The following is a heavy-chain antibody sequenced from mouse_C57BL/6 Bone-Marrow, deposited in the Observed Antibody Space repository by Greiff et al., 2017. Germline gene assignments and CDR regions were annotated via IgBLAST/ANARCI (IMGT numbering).Heavy chain of an antibody. J-gene: IGHJ2*01. CDR3: ARHGDPLWLRPADY. D-gene: IGHD2-2*01. CDR2: INSDGGST. CDR1: EYEFPSHD. V-gene: IGHV5-2*03. Sequence: EVKLEESGGGLVQPEESLKLSCESNEYEFPSHDMSWVRKTPEKRLELVAAINSDGGSTYYPDTMERRFIISRDNTKKTLYLQMSSLRSEDTALYYCARHGDPLWLRPADYWGQGTTLTVSS.